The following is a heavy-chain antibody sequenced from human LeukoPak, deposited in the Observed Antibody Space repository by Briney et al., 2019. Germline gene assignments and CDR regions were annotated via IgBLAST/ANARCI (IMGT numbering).Heavy chain of an antibody. CDR1: GGSISSGGYY. Sequence: SETLSLTCTVSGGSISSGGYYWSWIRQPPGKGLEWIGYIYYSGSTNYNPSLKSRVTISVDTSKNQFSLKLSSVTAADTAVYYCARARYCSSTSCYTRGGDYYYMDVWGKGTTVTVSS. D-gene: IGHD2-2*02. V-gene: IGHV4-61*08. CDR3: ARARYCSSTSCYTRGGDYYYMDV. CDR2: IYYSGST. J-gene: IGHJ6*03.